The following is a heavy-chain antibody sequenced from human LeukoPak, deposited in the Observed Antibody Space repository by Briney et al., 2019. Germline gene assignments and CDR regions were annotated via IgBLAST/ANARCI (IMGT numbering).Heavy chain of an antibody. CDR2: IYYSGST. CDR3: ARCPNYYDSSGWHYSGSDH. CDR1: GDSISSSIYY. J-gene: IGHJ4*02. Sequence: PSETLSLTCTVSGDSISSSIYYWGWIRQPPGKGLEWIGSIYYSGSTYYNPSLNSRVTISVDTSKNQFSLKLSSVTAADTAVYYCARCPNYYDSSGWHYSGSDHWGQGTLVTVSS. V-gene: IGHV4-39*01. D-gene: IGHD3-22*01.